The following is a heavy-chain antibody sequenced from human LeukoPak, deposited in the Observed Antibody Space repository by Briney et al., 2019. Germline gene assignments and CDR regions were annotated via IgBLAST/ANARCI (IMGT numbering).Heavy chain of an antibody. Sequence: GGSLRLPCAASGFTFSSYAMSWVRQAPGKGLEWVSAISGSGGSTYYADSVKGRFTISRDNSKNTLYLQMNSLRAEDTAVYYCAKDILQGGNYYYGMDVWGQGTTVTVSS. J-gene: IGHJ6*02. CDR3: AKDILQGGNYYYGMDV. CDR1: GFTFSSYA. CDR2: ISGSGGST. V-gene: IGHV3-23*01. D-gene: IGHD4-11*01.